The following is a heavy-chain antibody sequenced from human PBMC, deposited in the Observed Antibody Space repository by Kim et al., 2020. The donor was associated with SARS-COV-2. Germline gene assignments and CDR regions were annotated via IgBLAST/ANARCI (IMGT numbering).Heavy chain of an antibody. D-gene: IGHD2-15*01. CDR3: ASWVGRGLYYFDY. CDR2: IKQDGSEK. CDR1: GFTFSSYW. V-gene: IGHV3-7*01. Sequence: GGSLRLSCAASGFTFSSYWMSWVRQAPGKGLEWVANIKQDGSEKYYVDSVKGRFTISRDNAKNSLYLQMNSLRAEDTAVYYCASWVGRGLYYFDYWGQGTLVTVSS. J-gene: IGHJ4*02.